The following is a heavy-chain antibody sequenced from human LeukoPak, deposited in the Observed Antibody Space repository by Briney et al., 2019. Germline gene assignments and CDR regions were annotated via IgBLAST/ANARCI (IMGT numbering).Heavy chain of an antibody. J-gene: IGHJ4*02. CDR1: GFTFSNYR. CDR3: ASASSHRIAAGGDY. V-gene: IGHV3-74*01. Sequence: GGSLRLSCAASGFTFSNYRMHWVRQAPGKGLVWVSRINSDGSSRNYADSMKGRFTISRDNAKNTLYLQMNSLRAEDTAVYYCASASSHRIAAGGDYWGQGTLVTVSS. D-gene: IGHD6-13*01. CDR2: INSDGSSR.